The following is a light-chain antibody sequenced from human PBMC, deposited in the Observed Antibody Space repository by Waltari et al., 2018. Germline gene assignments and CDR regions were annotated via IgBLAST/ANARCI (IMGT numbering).Light chain of an antibody. V-gene: IGLV2-14*01. Sequence: QSALTQPASVSGSPGQSITISCIGTSRDIGGYNYVSWYQQHPGKAPKVMIYDVTKRPSGVPNRFSGSKAGSTASLTISGLQAEDEADYYCSSYTSSNTWVFGGGTKLTVL. J-gene: IGLJ3*02. CDR1: SRDIGGYNY. CDR3: SSYTSSNTWV. CDR2: DVT.